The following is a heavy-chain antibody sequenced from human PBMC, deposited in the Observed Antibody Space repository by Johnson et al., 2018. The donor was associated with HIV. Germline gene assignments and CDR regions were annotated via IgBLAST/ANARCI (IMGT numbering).Heavy chain of an antibody. D-gene: IGHD6-13*01. J-gene: IGHJ3*02. CDR2: INNDGRST. CDR1: GFTFSSYW. CDR3: ARERIGYSSSGDAFDI. V-gene: IGHV3-74*01. Sequence: MQLVESGGGLVQPGGSLRLSCAASGFTFSSYWMHWVRQAPGKGLVWVSRINNDGRSTTYADSVKGRFTISRDNAKNTLYLQMNSLRAEDTAVYYCARERIGYSSSGDAFDIWGQGTMVTVSS.